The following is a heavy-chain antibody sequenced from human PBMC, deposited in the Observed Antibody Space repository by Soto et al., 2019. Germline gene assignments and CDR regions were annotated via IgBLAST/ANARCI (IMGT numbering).Heavy chain of an antibody. CDR2: IYYSGST. J-gene: IGHJ5*02. Sequence: SETLSLTCTVSGGSISSGGYYWSWIRQHPGKGLEWIGYIYYSGSTYYNPSLKSRVTISVDTSKNQFSLKLSSVTAADTAVYYCARSYDSSGLNWFDPWGQGTLVTVSS. CDR1: GGSISSGGYY. V-gene: IGHV4-31*03. CDR3: ARSYDSSGLNWFDP. D-gene: IGHD3-22*01.